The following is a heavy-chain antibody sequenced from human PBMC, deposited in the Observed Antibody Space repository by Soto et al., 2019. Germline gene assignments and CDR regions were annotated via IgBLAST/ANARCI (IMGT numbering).Heavy chain of an antibody. V-gene: IGHV3-30*18. Sequence: QVQLVESGGGVVQPGRSLKLSCAASGFSFSGYGMHWVRQAPGKGLEWVTLISYDGDSKLYADSVKGRFTISRDNSKNMLYLQMSSLRTDDSAVYYCAKGLDIVLVPGGIKPYYYCGVDVWGQGTTVTVSS. CDR1: GFSFSGYG. J-gene: IGHJ6*02. CDR2: ISYDGDSK. CDR3: AKGLDIVLVPGGIKPYYYCGVDV. D-gene: IGHD2-2*03.